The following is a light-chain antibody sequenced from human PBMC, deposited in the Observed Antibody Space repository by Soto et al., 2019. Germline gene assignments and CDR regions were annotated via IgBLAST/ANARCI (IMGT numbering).Light chain of an antibody. V-gene: IGKV3-20*01. Sequence: EIVLTQSPGTLSVSPGERATLSCRASQSISSTYLAWYQQKPGQAPRLLIYGAASRAIGIPDRCSGSGSGTDFTLTITRLEAEDFVVYYCEGYGSSWWTCGQGTKVEIK. CDR1: QSISSTY. J-gene: IGKJ1*01. CDR2: GAA. CDR3: EGYGSSWWT.